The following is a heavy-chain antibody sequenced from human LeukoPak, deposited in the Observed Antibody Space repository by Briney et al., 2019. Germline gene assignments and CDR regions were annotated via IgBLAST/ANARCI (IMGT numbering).Heavy chain of an antibody. CDR2: IYHSGST. CDR1: GGSISSSNW. D-gene: IGHD2-2*01. J-gene: IGHJ4*02. Sequence: SGTLSLTCAVSGGSISSSNWWSWVRQPPGKGLEWIGEIYHSGSTNYNPSLKSRVTISVDTSENQFSLELRSVTAADAAVYYCARTYCDSTTCYRFDYWGQGTLVTVSS. CDR3: ARTYCDSTTCYRFDY. V-gene: IGHV4-4*02.